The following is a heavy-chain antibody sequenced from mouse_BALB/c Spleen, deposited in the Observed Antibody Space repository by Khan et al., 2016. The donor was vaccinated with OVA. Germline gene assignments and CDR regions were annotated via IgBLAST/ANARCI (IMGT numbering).Heavy chain of an antibody. CDR1: GYTLTSYY. CDR2: IYPVDGSS. J-gene: IGHJ2*01. Sequence: QVQLKESGPELVRPGASVKMSCKASGYTLTSYYIHWVKQRPGQGLEWIGWIYPVDGSSKYNEKFKGKSNLTADKSSSTAYMLLSSLTSEDSAIYFCARGYYGYLDYWGQGTTLTVSS. V-gene: IGHV1S56*01. CDR3: ARGYYGYLDY. D-gene: IGHD1-1*01.